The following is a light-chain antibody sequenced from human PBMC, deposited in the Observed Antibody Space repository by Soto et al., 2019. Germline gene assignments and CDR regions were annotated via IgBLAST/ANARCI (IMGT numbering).Light chain of an antibody. V-gene: IGLV1-51*01. CDR2: DNT. J-gene: IGLJ3*02. Sequence: QAVVTQPPSVSAAPGQKVTISCSGSSSNIGNDYVSWYQQFPGTAPKLLIYDNTKRPSGIPDRFSGSKSGTSATLGITGLQTGDEADYYCGTWDNSLRAWVSGGGTKLTVL. CDR3: GTWDNSLRAWV. CDR1: SSNIGNDY.